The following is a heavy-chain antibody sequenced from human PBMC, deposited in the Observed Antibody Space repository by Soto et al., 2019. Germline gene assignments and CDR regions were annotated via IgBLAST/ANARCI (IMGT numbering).Heavy chain of an antibody. CDR2: IGTAGDT. V-gene: IGHV3-13*01. CDR3: ARGKLRYFDWLYSRYYGMDV. J-gene: IGHJ6*02. CDR1: GFTFSSYD. Sequence: GGSLRLSCAASGFTFSSYDMHWVRQATGKGLEWVSAIGTAGDTYYPGSVKGRFTISRENAKNSLYLQMNSLRAGDTAVYYCARGKLRYFDWLYSRYYGMDVWGQGTTVTVSS. D-gene: IGHD3-9*01.